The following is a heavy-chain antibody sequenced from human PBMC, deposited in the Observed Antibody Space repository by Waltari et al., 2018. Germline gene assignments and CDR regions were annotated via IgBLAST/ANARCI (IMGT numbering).Heavy chain of an antibody. Sequence: EVQLVETGGGLIQPGGSLRPSCAASGFPVSSNYMGWARQAPGKGLEWVSVIHSGGSTYYADSVKGRFTIFRDSSKNTLYLQMNTLRAEDTAMYYCAGGPSYYDSSTFAFDMWGQGTMVTVSS. D-gene: IGHD3-22*01. V-gene: IGHV3-53*02. CDR1: GFPVSSNY. CDR3: AGGPSYYDSSTFAFDM. J-gene: IGHJ3*02. CDR2: IHSGGST.